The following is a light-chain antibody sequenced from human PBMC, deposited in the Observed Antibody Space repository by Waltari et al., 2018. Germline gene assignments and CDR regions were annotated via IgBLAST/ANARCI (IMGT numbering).Light chain of an antibody. Sequence: SSELTQDPAVSVAMGQTVTITCQGNGLRSYYASWYQQRPGQDPIRIMYDKNNLPSGVPERFSGSNSDNTPSLTITGAQAEDEASYYCHSRDASGVGGSFGGGTKLTVL. J-gene: IGLJ2*01. CDR2: DKN. V-gene: IGLV3-19*01. CDR3: HSRDASGVGGS. CDR1: GLRSYY.